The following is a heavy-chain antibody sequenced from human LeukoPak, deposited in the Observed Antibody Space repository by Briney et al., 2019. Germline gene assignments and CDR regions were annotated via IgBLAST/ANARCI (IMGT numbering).Heavy chain of an antibody. CDR3: ARGGLVGSSWSLYNYYGMDV. CDR2: IYYSGST. J-gene: IGHJ6*04. CDR1: GGSVSSGSYY. V-gene: IGHV4-61*01. Sequence: SETLSLTCTVSGGSVSSGSYYWSWIRQPPGKGLEWIGYIYYSGSTNYNPSLKSRVTISVDTSKNQFSLKLSSVTAADTAVYYCARGGLVGSSWSLYNYYGMDVWGKGTTVTVSS. D-gene: IGHD6-13*01.